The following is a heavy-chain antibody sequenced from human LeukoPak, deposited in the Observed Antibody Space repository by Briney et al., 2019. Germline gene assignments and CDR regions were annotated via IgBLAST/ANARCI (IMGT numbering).Heavy chain of an antibody. Sequence: KPSETLSLTCTVSGGSIGLYHWTWIRQPPGKGLEWIGYIYYNGSTKYNVSLKSRVTISVDTSKNQFSLRLSSVIAADTAVYYCARDRAAGSDWLDPWGQGTLVTVSS. V-gene: IGHV4-59*01. CDR1: GGSIGLYH. CDR3: ARDRAAGSDWLDP. J-gene: IGHJ5*02. CDR2: IYYNGST. D-gene: IGHD3-10*01.